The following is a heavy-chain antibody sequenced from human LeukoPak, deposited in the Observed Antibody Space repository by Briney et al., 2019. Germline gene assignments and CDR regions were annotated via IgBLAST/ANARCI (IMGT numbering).Heavy chain of an antibody. CDR2: IYPGDSDT. V-gene: IGHV5-51*01. D-gene: IGHD3-3*01. J-gene: IGHJ4*02. CDR3: ARHTGGVVASYFDY. CDR1: GYRLTNYW. Sequence: GESLKISCKGSGYRLTNYWIGWVRQMPGKGLEWMGIIYPGDSDTRYSPSFQGLVTISADKSISTAYLQWSSLKASDTAMYYCARHTGGVVASYFDYWGKGTLVTVSS.